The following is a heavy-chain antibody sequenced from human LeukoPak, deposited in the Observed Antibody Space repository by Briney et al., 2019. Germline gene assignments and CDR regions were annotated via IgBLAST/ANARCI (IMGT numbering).Heavy chain of an antibody. V-gene: IGHV3-21*01. D-gene: IGHD1-26*01. CDR1: GFSFISYT. CDR2: ISSTSDYI. Sequence: GGSLRLSCAASGFSFISYTMNWVRQAPGKGLEWVSSISSTSDYIYYADSVKGRFTISRDNAKNSLLLQMNSLRAEDTAVYYCAKDQGGSYPTGYWGQGTLVTVSS. CDR3: AKDQGGSYPTGY. J-gene: IGHJ4*02.